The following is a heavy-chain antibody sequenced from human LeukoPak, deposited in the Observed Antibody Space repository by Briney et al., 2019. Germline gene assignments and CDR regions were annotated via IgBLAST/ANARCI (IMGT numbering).Heavy chain of an antibody. CDR2: ISGSGGST. CDR3: ARDLFSSGWYEPFDY. J-gene: IGHJ4*02. V-gene: IGHV3-23*01. D-gene: IGHD6-19*01. CDR1: GFTFSSYA. Sequence: GGSLRPSCAASGFTFSSYAMSWVRQAPGKGLEWVSAISGSGGSTYYADSVKGRFTISRDNSKNTLYLQMNSLRAEDTAVYYCARDLFSSGWYEPFDYWGQGTLVTVSS.